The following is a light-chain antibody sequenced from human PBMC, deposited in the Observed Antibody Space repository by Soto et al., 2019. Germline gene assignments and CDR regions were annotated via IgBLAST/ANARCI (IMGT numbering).Light chain of an antibody. CDR3: SSYGASSTL. J-gene: IGLJ3*02. V-gene: IGLV2-14*03. Sequence: QSVLTQPGSLSGSPGQSITISCTGTSSDIGSSNYVSWYQQHPGKAPKLMIFDVSYRPSGISDRFSGSKSGNTASLTISGLQPEDEADYYCSSYGASSTLFGGGTKVTVL. CDR1: SSDIGSSNY. CDR2: DVS.